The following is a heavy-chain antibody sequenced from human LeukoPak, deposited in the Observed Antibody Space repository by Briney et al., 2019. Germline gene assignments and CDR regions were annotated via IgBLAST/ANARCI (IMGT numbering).Heavy chain of an antibody. CDR3: ATRDRCSNNICHGLAY. J-gene: IGHJ4*02. D-gene: IGHD2-2*01. CDR2: ILGSGATTYYT. CDR1: GFTFSNYV. Sequence: GGSLRLSCAASGFTFSNYVMSWVRQAPGKGLEWVSGILGSGATTYYTYYADSVKGRFTISGDKSKNTLFLQMNSPRAEDTAVYYCATRDRCSNNICHGLAYWGQGALVTVSS. V-gene: IGHV3-23*01.